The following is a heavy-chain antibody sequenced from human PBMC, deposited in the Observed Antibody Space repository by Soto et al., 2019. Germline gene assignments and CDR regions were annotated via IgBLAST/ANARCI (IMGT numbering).Heavy chain of an antibody. D-gene: IGHD2-2*01. V-gene: IGHV3-74*01. J-gene: IGHJ4*02. CDR1: GFTFSGDW. CDR3: ARGPRGLYHHDY. Sequence: EVQLVESGGGLVQPGGSLRLSCAVSGFTFSGDWMHWVRQAPGKGLVWVSRINMDGSRTNYADSVKGRFIISRDNGRNTLYLQMNSLRVDDTAVYYCARGPRGLYHHDYWGQGALVTVSS. CDR2: INMDGSRT.